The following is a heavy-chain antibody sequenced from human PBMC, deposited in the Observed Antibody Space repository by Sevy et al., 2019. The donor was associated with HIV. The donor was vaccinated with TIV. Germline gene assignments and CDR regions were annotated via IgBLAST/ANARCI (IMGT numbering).Heavy chain of an antibody. V-gene: IGHV3-30*03. CDR1: GFTFSTYG. D-gene: IGHD2-2*02. CDR3: ATSRDDCTSTSCYRVTYYGMDV. Sequence: GGSLRLSCAASGFTFSTYGMHWVRQAPGKGLEWVALISYDGSNKYYADSVKGRFTISRDNSKSTLYLQMNSLTAEDTAVYYCATSRDDCTSTSCYRVTYYGMDVWGQGTTVTVSS. CDR2: ISYDGSNK. J-gene: IGHJ6*02.